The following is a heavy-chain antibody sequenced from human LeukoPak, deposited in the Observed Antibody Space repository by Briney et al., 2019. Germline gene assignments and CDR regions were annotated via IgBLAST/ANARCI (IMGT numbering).Heavy chain of an antibody. CDR1: GGSISSSSYY. V-gene: IGHV4-39*01. J-gene: IGHJ3*02. CDR2: IYYSGST. D-gene: IGHD6-19*01. CDR3: ARHLSQWLAHPLDAFDI. Sequence: PSETLSLTCAVSGGSISSSSYYWGWIRQPPGKGLEWIGSIYYSGSTYYNPSLKSRVTISVDTSKNQFSLKLSSVTAADTAVYYCARHLSQWLAHPLDAFDIWGQGTMVTVSS.